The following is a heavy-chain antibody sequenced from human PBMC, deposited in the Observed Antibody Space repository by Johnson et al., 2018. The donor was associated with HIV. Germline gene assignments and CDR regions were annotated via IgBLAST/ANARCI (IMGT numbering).Heavy chain of an antibody. CDR1: GFTFDDYA. Sequence: VQLVESGGGLVQPGRSLRLSCAASGFTFDDYAMHWVRQAPGKGLEWVSVIYSGGSTYYADSVKGRFTISRDNSKNTLYLQMNSLRAEDTAVYYCARVITEGGTRWAFDIWGQGTMVTVSS. V-gene: IGHV3-66*01. D-gene: IGHD6-13*01. CDR2: IYSGGST. CDR3: ARVITEGGTRWAFDI. J-gene: IGHJ3*02.